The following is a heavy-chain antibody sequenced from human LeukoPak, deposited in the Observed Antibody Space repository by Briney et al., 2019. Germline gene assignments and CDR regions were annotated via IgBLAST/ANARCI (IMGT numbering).Heavy chain of an antibody. CDR2: MNPNSGNT. CDR3: ARRVALHSSSPPYYFDY. D-gene: IGHD6-6*01. V-gene: IGHV1-8*03. Sequence: ASVKVSCKASGYTFNGYDINWVRQATGQGLEWMGWMNPNSGNTGYAQKFQGRVTITRNTSISTAYMELSSLRSEDTAVYYCARRVALHSSSPPYYFDYWGQGTLVTVSS. CDR1: GYTFNGYD. J-gene: IGHJ4*02.